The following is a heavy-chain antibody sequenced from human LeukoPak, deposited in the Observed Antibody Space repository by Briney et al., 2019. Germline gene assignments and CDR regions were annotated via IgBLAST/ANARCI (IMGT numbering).Heavy chain of an antibody. D-gene: IGHD6-19*01. CDR3: ERAPGQWLAYIDY. J-gene: IGHJ4*02. V-gene: IGHV4-39*01. Sequence: PSETLSLTCTLSLDSPRGSIYYTGWIRQTPGKGPEWIGSIYYGGSTYYNPSLKSRVTISVDTSKYQFSLKLSSVTPEDTSVYYCERAPGQWLAYIDYWGQGTLVTVSS. CDR2: IYYGGST. CDR1: LDSPRGSIYY.